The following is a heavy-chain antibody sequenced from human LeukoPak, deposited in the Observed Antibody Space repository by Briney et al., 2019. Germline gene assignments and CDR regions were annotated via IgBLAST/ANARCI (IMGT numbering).Heavy chain of an antibody. V-gene: IGHV4-34*01. Sequence: SETLSLTCAVYGGSFSGYYWSWIRQPPGKGLEWIGEINHSGSTNYNPSLTSRVTISVDTSKNQFSLTLSSVTAADTAVYYCASGYQLLRHWFDPWGQGTLVTVSS. J-gene: IGHJ5*02. CDR3: ASGYQLLRHWFDP. CDR2: INHSGST. D-gene: IGHD2-2*01. CDR1: GGSFSGYY.